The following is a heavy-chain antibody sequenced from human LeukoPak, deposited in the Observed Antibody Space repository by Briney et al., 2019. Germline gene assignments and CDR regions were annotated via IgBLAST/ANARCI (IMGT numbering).Heavy chain of an antibody. CDR2: ITHSGST. CDR3: ARPQYSSGWYGHYFDY. V-gene: IGHV4-34*01. D-gene: IGHD6-19*01. Sequence: SETLSLTCAVCGGSFSGYYWSWIRKPPGKGLEWIGEITHSGSTNYNPSLKSRVTISVDTSKNQFSLKLSSVTAADTAVYYCARPQYSSGWYGHYFDYWGQGTLVTVSS. J-gene: IGHJ4*02. CDR1: GGSFSGYY.